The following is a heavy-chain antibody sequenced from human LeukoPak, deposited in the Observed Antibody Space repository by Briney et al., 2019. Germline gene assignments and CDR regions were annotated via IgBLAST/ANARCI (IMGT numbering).Heavy chain of an antibody. J-gene: IGHJ4*02. CDR2: INPSGGST. CDR3: ARDGALANYGSGSPPYYFDY. D-gene: IGHD3-10*01. Sequence: ASVKVSCKASGYTFTSYYMHWVRQAPGQGLEWMGIINPSGGSTSYAQKFQCRVTMTRDTSTSTVYMELSSLRSEDTAVYYCARDGALANYGSGSPPYYFDYWGQGTLVTVSS. V-gene: IGHV1-46*01. CDR1: GYTFTSYY.